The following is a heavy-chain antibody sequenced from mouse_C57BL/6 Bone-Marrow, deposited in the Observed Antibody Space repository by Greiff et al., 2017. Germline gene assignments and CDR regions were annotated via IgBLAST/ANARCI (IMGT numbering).Heavy chain of an antibody. D-gene: IGHD2-2*01. Sequence: VQLQQPGAELVKPGASVKLSCKASGYTITSYWMHWVKQRPGRGLEWIGRIDPNSGGTKYNEKFQSKATLTVDKPSSTAYLQRSSLTSEDSAVYYCARERRVTTEYYFDYWGQGTTLTVSS. CDR3: ARERRVTTEYYFDY. CDR1: GYTITSYW. V-gene: IGHV1-72*01. J-gene: IGHJ2*01. CDR2: IDPNSGGT.